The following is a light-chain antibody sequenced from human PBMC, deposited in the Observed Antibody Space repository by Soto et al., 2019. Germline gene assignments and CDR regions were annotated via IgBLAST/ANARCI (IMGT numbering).Light chain of an antibody. Sequence: DIQMSQSPSSLSASVGDRVSITCRASQSISSYLNWYQQKPGKAPKLLIYTASSLQSGVPSRFSGGGSWTDFTLTISNLQPEDFATYYCQQSYSTPFTFGPGTKVDLK. J-gene: IGKJ3*01. CDR3: QQSYSTPFT. CDR2: TAS. CDR1: QSISSY. V-gene: IGKV1-39*01.